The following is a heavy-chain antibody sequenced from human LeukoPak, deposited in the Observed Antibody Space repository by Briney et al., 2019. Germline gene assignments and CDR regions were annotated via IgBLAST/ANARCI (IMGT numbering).Heavy chain of an antibody. D-gene: IGHD3-10*01. V-gene: IGHV4-34*01. CDR3: AGGNPRLVVSSGAYFDY. CDR1: GGSFSGYY. Sequence: PSETLSLTCAVYGGSFSGYYWSWIRQPPGKGLEWIGEINHSGSTNYNPSLKSRVTISVDTSKNQFSLKLSSVTAADTAVYYCAGGNPRLVVSSGAYFDYWGQGTLVTVSS. J-gene: IGHJ4*02. CDR2: INHSGST.